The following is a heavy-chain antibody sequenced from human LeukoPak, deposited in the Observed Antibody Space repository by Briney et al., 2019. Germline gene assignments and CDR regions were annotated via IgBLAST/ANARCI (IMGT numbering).Heavy chain of an antibody. D-gene: IGHD4-17*01. J-gene: IGHJ4*02. CDR1: GFTFSDYA. CDR2: IGGRRTYT. V-gene: IGHV3-21*06. CDR3: ARGDDYGDRNYLDS. Sequence: GGSLRLSCAASGFTFSDYAMSWVRQAPGKGLEWVSSIGGRRTYTYYADSVKGRFTISRDNAKNSLDLQMNNLRAEDTAVYYCARGDDYGDRNYLDSWGQGTLVTVSS.